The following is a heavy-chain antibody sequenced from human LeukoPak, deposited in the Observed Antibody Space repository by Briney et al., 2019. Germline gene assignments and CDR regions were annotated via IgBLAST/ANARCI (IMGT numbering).Heavy chain of an antibody. D-gene: IGHD2-15*01. CDR1: GYSFTTYW. V-gene: IGHV5-51*01. J-gene: IGHJ4*02. CDR3: ARRDCTGGSCYYFDY. CDR2: IHPGDSDT. Sequence: GGSLRLSCEASGYSFTTYWIGWVRQMPGKGLECMGVIHPGDSDTRYSPSFQGQVTMSADKSISTAYLQWNSLKVSDTATYYCARRDCTGGSCYYFDYWGQGTLVTVSS.